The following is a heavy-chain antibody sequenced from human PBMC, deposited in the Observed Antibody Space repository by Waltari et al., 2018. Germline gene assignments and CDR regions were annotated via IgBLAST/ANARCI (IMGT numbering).Heavy chain of an antibody. CDR1: GFTFSFHP. D-gene: IGHD5-18*01. V-gene: IGHV3-30*07. Sequence: QVQLVESGGGVVHPGRSLRLSCEASGFTFSFHPMHWVRQAPGKGRGWVAGISYDGSDEYYADSVRGRFTISRDDSKDTVNLQMNSLRPEDTAVYYCARDGPLQIQSWYSFDYWGQGTLVTVSS. CDR2: ISYDGSDE. CDR3: ARDGPLQIQSWYSFDY. J-gene: IGHJ4*02.